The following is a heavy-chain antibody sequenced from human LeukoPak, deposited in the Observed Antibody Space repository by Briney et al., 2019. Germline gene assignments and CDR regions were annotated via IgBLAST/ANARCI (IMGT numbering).Heavy chain of an antibody. V-gene: IGHV4-61*10. CDR3: ASPIAARPSIAVAGRRGSRYYYMNV. Sequence: SETLSLTCTVSGGSISSGSYYWSWIRQPAGKGLEWIGEINHSGSTNYNPSLKSRVTISVDTSKNQFSLKLSSVTAADTAVYYCASPIAARPSIAVAGRRGSRYYYMNVWGKGTTVTVSS. CDR2: INHSGST. J-gene: IGHJ6*03. CDR1: GGSISSGSYY. D-gene: IGHD6-19*01.